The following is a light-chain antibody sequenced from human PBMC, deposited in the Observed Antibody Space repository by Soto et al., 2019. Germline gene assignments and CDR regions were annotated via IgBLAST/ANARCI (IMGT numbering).Light chain of an antibody. CDR3: SSYTTSSTLYV. Sequence: QSVLTQPASVSGSPGQSITISCTGTSSDVGAYNYVSWYQQYPGKAPKYIIYDVTNRPSGVSYRFSGSKSGNTASLTISGLQAEDEADYYCSSYTTSSTLYVFGTGTTVTVL. J-gene: IGLJ1*01. CDR2: DVT. V-gene: IGLV2-14*03. CDR1: SSDVGAYNY.